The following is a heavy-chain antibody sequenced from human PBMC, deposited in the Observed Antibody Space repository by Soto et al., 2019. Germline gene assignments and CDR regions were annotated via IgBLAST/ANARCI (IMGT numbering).Heavy chain of an antibody. CDR3: AREYCSGGSCYRDVFDI. Sequence: SETLSLTCSVSGGSISSYYWSWIRQPPGKGLEWIGYIYYSGSTNYNPSLKSRVTISVDTSKNQFSLKLSFVTAADTAVYFCAREYCSGGSCYRDVFDIWGQGTMVTVSS. CDR1: GGSISSYY. D-gene: IGHD2-15*01. V-gene: IGHV4-59*01. J-gene: IGHJ3*02. CDR2: IYYSGST.